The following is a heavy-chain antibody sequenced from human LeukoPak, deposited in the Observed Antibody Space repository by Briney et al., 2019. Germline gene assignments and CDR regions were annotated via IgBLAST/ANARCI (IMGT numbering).Heavy chain of an antibody. CDR1: GFTFSSYS. Sequence: GGSLRLSCAASGFTFSSYSMNWVRQAPGKGLEWVSYISSSSSTIYYADSVKGRFTISRDNSKNTLYLQMNSLRAEDTAVYYCAKDAVRFLEWLLYEAPWFDPWGQGTLVTVSS. CDR2: ISSSSSTI. V-gene: IGHV3-48*01. J-gene: IGHJ5*02. CDR3: AKDAVRFLEWLLYEAPWFDP. D-gene: IGHD3-3*01.